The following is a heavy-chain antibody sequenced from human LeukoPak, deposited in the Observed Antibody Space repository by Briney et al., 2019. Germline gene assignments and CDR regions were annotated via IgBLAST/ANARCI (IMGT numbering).Heavy chain of an antibody. J-gene: IGHJ3*02. CDR1: GFTFSDYY. Sequence: GGSLRLSCAASGFTFSDYYMSWIRQAPGKGLEWVSYISSSGSTIYYADSVKGRFTISRDNAKNSLYLQMNSLRAEDMAVYYCARDGAYSGSYTRRPDAFDIWGQGTMVTVSS. CDR3: ARDGAYSGSYTRRPDAFDI. CDR2: ISSSGSTI. D-gene: IGHD1-26*01. V-gene: IGHV3-11*04.